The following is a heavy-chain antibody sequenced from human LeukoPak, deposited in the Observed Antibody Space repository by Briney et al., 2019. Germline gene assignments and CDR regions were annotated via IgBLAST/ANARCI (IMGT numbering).Heavy chain of an antibody. CDR2: ISGYNGST. V-gene: IGHV1-18*01. CDR1: GYTFTNYG. CDR3: ARMAYDILTGYFQPNWFDP. J-gene: IGHJ5*02. D-gene: IGHD3-9*01. Sequence: ASVSVSCKASGYTFTNYGISWVRQAPGQGLEWMGWISGYNGSTKNIQKFRGRVTMTTDTSTSTAYMELRSLRSDDTAVYYCARMAYDILTGYFQPNWFDPWGQGTLVTVSS.